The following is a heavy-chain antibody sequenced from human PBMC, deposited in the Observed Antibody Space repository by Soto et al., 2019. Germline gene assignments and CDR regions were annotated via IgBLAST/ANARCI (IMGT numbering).Heavy chain of an antibody. J-gene: IGHJ4*02. V-gene: IGHV3-30*18. CDR3: AKEVWGYCSGGTCYSFDY. Sequence: GGSLRLSCAASGFTFSNYGMHWVRQAPGKGLEWVAVMSYDGSNKYYADSVKGRFTISRDNSKNALYLQMNSLRPEDTAVYYCAKEVWGYCSGGTCYSFDYWGQGTLVTVYS. CDR2: MSYDGSNK. CDR1: GFTFSNYG. D-gene: IGHD2-15*01.